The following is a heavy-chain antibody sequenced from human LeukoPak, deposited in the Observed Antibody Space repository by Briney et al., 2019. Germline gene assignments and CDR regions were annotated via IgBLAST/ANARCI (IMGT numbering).Heavy chain of an antibody. D-gene: IGHD3-22*01. CDR3: AKVALGYYDSSGYPD. CDR2: ISGSGGST. J-gene: IGHJ4*02. V-gene: IGHV3-23*01. Sequence: GGPLRLSCAPSGFPFSSYAMSWVPQAPGKGREWVSAISGSGGSTYYADSVKGRFTISRDNSKNTLYLQMNSLRAEDTAVYYCAKVALGYYDSSGYPDWGQGTLVTVSS. CDR1: GFPFSSYA.